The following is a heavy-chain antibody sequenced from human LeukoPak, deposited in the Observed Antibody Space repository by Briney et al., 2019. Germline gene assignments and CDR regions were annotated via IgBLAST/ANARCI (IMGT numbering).Heavy chain of an antibody. V-gene: IGHV3-48*02. D-gene: IGHD5-12*01. CDR3: ARDHGYAFDY. Sequence: GGSLRLSCTASGFTLSSYSMNWVRQAPGKGLEWVSYINSISGEIWHADSVKGRFTISRDDAKNSLYLQMNSLRDEDTAVYYCARDHGYAFDYWGQGTLVTVSS. CDR1: GFTLSSYS. CDR2: INSISGEI. J-gene: IGHJ4*02.